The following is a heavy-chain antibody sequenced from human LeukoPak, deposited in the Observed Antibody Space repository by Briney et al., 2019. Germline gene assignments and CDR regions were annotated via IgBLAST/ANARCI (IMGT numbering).Heavy chain of an antibody. Sequence: SETPSLTCSVSGGSISSSTYSWGWIRQPPGKGLEWIGSFYYSGSTYYNPSLKSRVTISVDTSKNHFSLKLSSVTAADTAVCYCARGDWYYYYYYMDVWGKGTTVTISS. CDR2: FYYSGST. V-gene: IGHV4-39*07. CDR3: ARGDWYYYYYYMDV. J-gene: IGHJ6*03. D-gene: IGHD3/OR15-3a*01. CDR1: GGSISSSTYS.